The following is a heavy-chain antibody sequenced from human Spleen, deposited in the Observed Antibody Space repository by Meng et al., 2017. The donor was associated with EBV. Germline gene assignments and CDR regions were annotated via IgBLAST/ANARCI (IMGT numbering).Heavy chain of an antibody. CDR1: GDSISSNNW. V-gene: IGHV4-4*02. D-gene: IGHD3-10*01. CDR2: IYHGGIA. Sequence: QVQLRDVGPGLVKPSGTLALTCAVCGDSISSNNWWSWVRQPPGKGLEWIGEIYHGGIAYYNPSLKSRVTISVDKSKNQFSLNLTSVTAADTAVYYCARFTSMVRGAFDPWGQGTLVTVSS. J-gene: IGHJ5*02. CDR3: ARFTSMVRGAFDP.